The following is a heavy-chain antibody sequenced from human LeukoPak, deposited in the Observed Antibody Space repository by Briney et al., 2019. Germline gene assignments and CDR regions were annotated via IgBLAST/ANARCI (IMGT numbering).Heavy chain of an antibody. Sequence: GGSLRLSCVASGFTLNSYWMNWVRQAPGKGLEWVANIKQDGLEKYYVDSVKGRFTISRDNARNSLYLQMRSLRAEDTAVYYCASSSSSSWTSIDNWGQGTLVTVSS. V-gene: IGHV3-7*01. D-gene: IGHD6-13*01. CDR1: GFTLNSYW. J-gene: IGHJ4*02. CDR3: ASSSSSSWTSIDN. CDR2: IKQDGLEK.